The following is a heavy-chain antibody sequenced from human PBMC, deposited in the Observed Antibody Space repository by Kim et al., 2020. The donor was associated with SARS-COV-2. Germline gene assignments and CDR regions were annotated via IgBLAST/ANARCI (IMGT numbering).Heavy chain of an antibody. CDR1: GFTFSSYG. CDR2: ISYDGSNK. D-gene: IGHD3-10*01. V-gene: IGHV3-30*18. Sequence: GGSLRLSCAASGFTFSSYGMHWVRQAPGKGLEWVAVISYDGSNKYYADSVKGRFTISRDNSKNTLYLQMNSLRVEDTAVYYCAKGLVGFGVWVVEPPFDYWGQGTLVTVSS. CDR3: AKGLVGFGVWVVEPPFDY. J-gene: IGHJ4*02.